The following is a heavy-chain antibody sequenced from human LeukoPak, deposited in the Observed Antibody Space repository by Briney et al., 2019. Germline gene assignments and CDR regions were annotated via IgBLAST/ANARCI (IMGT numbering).Heavy chain of an antibody. V-gene: IGHV4-59*11. D-gene: IGHD3-10*01. CDR3: ARSLYGHYFDY. CDR2: IYSSGST. J-gene: IGHJ4*01. Sequence: SETLSLTCTVSGGSINGHYRSWIRQPPGKGLEWIGYIYSSGSTKFNPSVESRVAMSVDTSMNQFSLRLRSVTAADTAVYYCARSLYGHYFDYWGLGSLVAVSS. CDR1: GGSINGHY.